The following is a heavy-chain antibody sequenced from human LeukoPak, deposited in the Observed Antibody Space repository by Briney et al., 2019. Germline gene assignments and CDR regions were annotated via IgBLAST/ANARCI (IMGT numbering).Heavy chain of an antibody. Sequence: GGSLRLSCAASGFTVSSNYMSWVRQAPGKGLEWVSVIYSGGSTYYADSVKGRFTISRDNSKNTLYLQMNSLRAEDTAVYYCARDVAAAGTPLGAFDIWGQGTMVTVSS. D-gene: IGHD6-13*01. J-gene: IGHJ3*02. CDR3: ARDVAAAGTPLGAFDI. V-gene: IGHV3-53*01. CDR1: GFTVSSNY. CDR2: IYSGGST.